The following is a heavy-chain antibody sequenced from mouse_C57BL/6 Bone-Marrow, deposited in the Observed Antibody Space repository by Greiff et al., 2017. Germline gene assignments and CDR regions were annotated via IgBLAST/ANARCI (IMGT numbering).Heavy chain of an antibody. CDR2: IDPSDSYT. V-gene: IGHV1-69*01. Sequence: QVQLQQPGAELVMPGASVKLSCKASGYTFTSYWMHWVKQRPGQGLEWIGEIDPSDSYTNYNQKFKGKSTLTVDKSSSTAYMQLSSLPSEDSAVYDGARTGTRRCFDVWGTGTTVTVSS. D-gene: IGHD4-1*01. J-gene: IGHJ1*03. CDR1: GYTFTSYW. CDR3: ARTGTRRCFDV.